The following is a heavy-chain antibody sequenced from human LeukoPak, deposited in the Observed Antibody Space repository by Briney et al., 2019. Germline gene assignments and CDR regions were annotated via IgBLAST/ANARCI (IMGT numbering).Heavy chain of an antibody. CDR2: IYYSGST. V-gene: IGHV4-39*01. CDR1: GGSISSSSYY. D-gene: IGHD3-3*01. CDR3: ARANYDFWSGYHMYYFDY. J-gene: IGHJ4*02. Sequence: PSETLSLTCTVSGGSISSSSYYWGWIRQPPGKGLEWIGSIYYSGSTYYNPSLKSRVTISVDTSKNQFSLKLSSVTAADTAVYYCARANYDFWSGYHMYYFDYWGQGTLVTVSS.